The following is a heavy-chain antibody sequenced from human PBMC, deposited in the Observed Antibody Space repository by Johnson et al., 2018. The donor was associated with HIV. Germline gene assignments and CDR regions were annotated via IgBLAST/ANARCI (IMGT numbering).Heavy chain of an antibody. V-gene: IGHV3-7*05. D-gene: IGHD3-16*01. Sequence: VQLVEFGGGLVQPGGSLRVSCAASGFTFSNYWMSWVRQAPGKGLEWVANINQDGSEKYYVDSVKGRFTISRDNAKNSLYLQMNSLRAEDTAVYYCARGGGSWGQGTMVTVSS. CDR2: INQDGSEK. J-gene: IGHJ3*01. CDR1: GFTFSNYW. CDR3: ARGGGS.